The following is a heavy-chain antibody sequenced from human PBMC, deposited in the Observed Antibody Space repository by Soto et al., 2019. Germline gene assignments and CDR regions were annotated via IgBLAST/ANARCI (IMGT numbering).Heavy chain of an antibody. CDR2: IYWDDDK. D-gene: IGHD6-13*01. Sequence: QITLKESGPTLVKPTQTLTLTCTFSGFSLSTSGVGVGWIRQPPGKALEWLALIYWDDDKRYSPSLKTRLTITKDTSKNQVVLTMTNMDPVDTAIYYCAHRGLAATGTIAFDIWGRGTMVIVSS. CDR1: GFSLSTSGVG. CDR3: AHRGLAATGTIAFDI. V-gene: IGHV2-5*02. J-gene: IGHJ3*02.